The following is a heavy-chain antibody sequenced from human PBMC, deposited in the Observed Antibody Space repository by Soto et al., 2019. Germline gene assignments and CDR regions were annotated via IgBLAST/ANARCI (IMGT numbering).Heavy chain of an antibody. CDR2: ISGSGGST. CDR1: DFTFSSYP. Sequence: HPGGSLRPSFAAPDFTFSSYPMTWFGQAPGKGLEWVSAISGSGGSTYYADSVKGRFTISRDNSKNTLYLQMNSLRAEDTAVYYCAKERSSGYYCFDNWGQGTLVTVSS. J-gene: IGHJ4*01. V-gene: IGHV3-23*01. D-gene: IGHD5-12*01. CDR3: AKERSSGYYCFDN.